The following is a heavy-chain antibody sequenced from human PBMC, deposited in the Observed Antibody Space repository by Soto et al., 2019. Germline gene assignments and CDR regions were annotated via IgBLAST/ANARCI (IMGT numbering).Heavy chain of an antibody. CDR1: GYTFTGYY. CDR2: INPNSGGT. CDR3: ARNLVAAAGTISEFGY. V-gene: IGHV1-2*04. D-gene: IGHD6-13*01. J-gene: IGHJ4*02. Sequence: ASVKVSCKASGYTFTGYYMHWVRHAPGQGLEWMGWINPNSGGTNYAQKFQGWVTMTRDTSISTAYMELSRPRSDDTAVYYCARNLVAAAGTISEFGYWGQGTLVTVSS.